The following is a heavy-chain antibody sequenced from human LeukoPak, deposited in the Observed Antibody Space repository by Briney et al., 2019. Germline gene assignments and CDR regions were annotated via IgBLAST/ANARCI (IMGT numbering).Heavy chain of an antibody. D-gene: IGHD5-18*01. CDR2: IYYSGST. CDR3: ARHMGLGYSYGYPYFDY. CDR1: GVSISSYY. V-gene: IGHV4-59*08. J-gene: IGHJ4*02. Sequence: SETLSLTCTVSGVSISSYYWSWIRQPPGKGLEWIGYIYYSGSTNYNPSLKSRVTISVDTSKNQFSLKQSSVTAADTAVYYCARHMGLGYSYGYPYFDYWGQGTLVTVSS.